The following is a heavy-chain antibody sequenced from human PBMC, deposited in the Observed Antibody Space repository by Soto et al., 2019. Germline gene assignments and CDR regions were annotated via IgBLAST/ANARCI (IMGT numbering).Heavy chain of an antibody. D-gene: IGHD4-4*01. V-gene: IGHV4-59*01. J-gene: IGHJ4*02. CDR2: IYYSGST. Sequence: PSETLSLTCTVSGGSISSYYWSWIRQPPGKGLEWIGYIYYSGSTNYNPSLKSRVTISVDTSKNQFSLKLSSVTAADTAVYYCARRDYNPYYFDYCGQGTLVTVYS. CDR3: ARRDYNPYYFDY. CDR1: GGSISSYY.